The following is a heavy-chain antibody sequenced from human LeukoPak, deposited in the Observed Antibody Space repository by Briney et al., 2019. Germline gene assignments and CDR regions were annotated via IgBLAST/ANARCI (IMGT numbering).Heavy chain of an antibody. CDR2: IYYSERT. J-gene: IGHJ3*02. V-gene: IGHV4-59*01. Sequence: SETLSLTCTVSGGSISSYYWSWIRQPPGKGLEWIGYIYYSERTNYNASLKSRVTISVDTSKNQFSLKLSSVTAADTAVYYCARLGAKDAFDIWGQGTMVTVSS. CDR1: GGSISSYY. D-gene: IGHD1-26*01. CDR3: ARLGAKDAFDI.